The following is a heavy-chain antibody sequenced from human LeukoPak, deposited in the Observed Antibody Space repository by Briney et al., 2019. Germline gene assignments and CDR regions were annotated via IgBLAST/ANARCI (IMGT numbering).Heavy chain of an antibody. Sequence: PGGSLRLSCAASGFTFSSYAMHWVRQAPGKGLEWVAVISYDGSNKYYADSVKGRFTISRDDSKNTLYLQMNSLRAEDTAVYYCARYGNGSGSYYFNYYYYMDVWGKGTTVTVSS. CDR2: ISYDGSNK. D-gene: IGHD3-10*01. CDR3: ARYGNGSGSYYFNYYYYMDV. J-gene: IGHJ6*03. CDR1: GFTFSSYA. V-gene: IGHV3-30*04.